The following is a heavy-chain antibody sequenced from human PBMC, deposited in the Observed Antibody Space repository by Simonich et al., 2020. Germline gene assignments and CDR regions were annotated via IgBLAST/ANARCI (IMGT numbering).Heavy chain of an antibody. CDR1: GFTFSSYA. Sequence: QVQLVESGGGVVQPGRSLRLSCAASGFTFSSYAMHWVRQAPGKGREWVEVITYNGSNKSSADSVKGRFTISRDNSKNTLYLQMNSLRAEDTAVYYCARDGERYCGGDCYSYFDYWGQGTLVTVSS. D-gene: IGHD2-21*02. CDR3: ARDGERYCGGDCYSYFDY. V-gene: IGHV3-30*07. J-gene: IGHJ4*02. CDR2: ITYNGSNK.